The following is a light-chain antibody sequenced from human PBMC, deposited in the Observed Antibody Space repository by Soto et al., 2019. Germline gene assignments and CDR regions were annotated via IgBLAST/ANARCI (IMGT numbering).Light chain of an antibody. CDR1: QSISRW. CDR2: DVS. Sequence: DIQMTQSPSTLSASLGDRVTITCRASQSISRWWAWYQQKPGKAPKLLISDVSSLERGVPSRCSGSGSGTEFTLTISSLQPDDFATYHCQQYETYSQWTFGQGTKVEI. CDR3: QQYETYSQWT. V-gene: IGKV1-5*01. J-gene: IGKJ1*01.